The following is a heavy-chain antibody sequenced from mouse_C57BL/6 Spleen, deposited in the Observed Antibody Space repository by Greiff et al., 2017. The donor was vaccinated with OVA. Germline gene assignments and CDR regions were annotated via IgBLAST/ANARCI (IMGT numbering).Heavy chain of an antibody. CDR3: ARLYYCSSYVDWYFEV. CDR2: INPSTGGT. Sequence: VQLQQSGPELVKPGASVQISCKASGYSFTGYYMNWVKQSPEKSLEWIGEINPSTGGTTYNQKFKAKATLTVDKSSSTAYMQLKSLTSEDSAVYYCARLYYCSSYVDWYFEVWGTGTTVTVSS. D-gene: IGHD1-1*01. J-gene: IGHJ1*03. V-gene: IGHV1-42*01. CDR1: GYSFTGYY.